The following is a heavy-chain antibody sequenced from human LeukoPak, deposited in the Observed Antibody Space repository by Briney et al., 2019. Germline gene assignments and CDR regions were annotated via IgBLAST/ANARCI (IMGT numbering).Heavy chain of an antibody. CDR1: GYTLTSYG. J-gene: IGHJ4*02. CDR2: ISAYNGNT. Sequence: ASVTVSCKASGYTLTSYGISWVRQAPGQGLEWMGWISAYNGNTNYAQKLQGRVTMTTDTSTSTAYMELRSLRSDDTAVYYCARDSGTYYYGSGSYYSVGIFDYGGQGTLVTVSS. CDR3: ARDSGTYYYGSGSYYSVGIFDY. V-gene: IGHV1-18*01. D-gene: IGHD3-10*01.